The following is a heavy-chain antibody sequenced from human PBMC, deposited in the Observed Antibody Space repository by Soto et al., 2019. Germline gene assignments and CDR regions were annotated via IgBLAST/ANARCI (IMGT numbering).Heavy chain of an antibody. V-gene: IGHV3-33*01. J-gene: IGHJ4*02. CDR3: ARPFERIFPSLFDY. D-gene: IGHD3-3*02. CDR1: GFTFSSYG. Sequence: GGSLRLSCAASGFTFSSYGMHWVRQAPGKGLEWVAVIWYDGSNKYYADSVKGRFTISRDNSKNTLYLQMNSLRAEDTAVYYCARPFERIFPSLFDYWGQGTLVTVSS. CDR2: IWYDGSNK.